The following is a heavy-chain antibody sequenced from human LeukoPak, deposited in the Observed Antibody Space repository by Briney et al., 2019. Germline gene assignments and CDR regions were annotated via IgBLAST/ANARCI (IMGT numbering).Heavy chain of an antibody. CDR3: VRHVAIFGVVISWFDP. CDR2: IYYSGST. CDR1: GGSISSSSYY. Sequence: PSETLSLTCTVSGGSISSSSYYWGWIRQPPGKGLEWIGSIYYSGSTYYNPSLKSRVTISVDTSKNQFSLKLSSVTAADAAVYYCVRHVAIFGVVISWFDPWGQGTLVTVSS. J-gene: IGHJ5*02. V-gene: IGHV4-39*01. D-gene: IGHD3-3*01.